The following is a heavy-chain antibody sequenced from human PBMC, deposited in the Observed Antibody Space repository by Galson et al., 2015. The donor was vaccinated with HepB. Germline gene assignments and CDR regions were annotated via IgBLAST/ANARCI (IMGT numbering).Heavy chain of an antibody. CDR2: IDPSDSYT. Sequence: SGAEVKKPGESLRISCKGSGYSLTTYWISWVRQMPGKGLEWMGRIDPSDSYTNYSPSFQGHVTIPADKSTSTAYLQWSSLKASDTAMYYCASMYYYDSSGYSTYYYYGMDVWGQGTTVTVSS. D-gene: IGHD3-22*01. V-gene: IGHV5-10-1*01. J-gene: IGHJ6*02. CDR1: GYSLTTYW. CDR3: ASMYYYDSSGYSTYYYYGMDV.